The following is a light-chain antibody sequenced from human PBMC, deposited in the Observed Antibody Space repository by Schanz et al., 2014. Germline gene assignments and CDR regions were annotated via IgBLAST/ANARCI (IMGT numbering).Light chain of an antibody. J-gene: IGKJ1*01. CDR1: QSIGTW. CDR2: DAS. Sequence: DIQMTQSPSTLSASLGDRVTITCRASQSIGTWLAWYQQKPGKAPKLLIYDASSLDRGVPSRFSGSGSGTEFTLTISSLQPDDFATYYCQQYYTYSPEWTFGPGTKVEIK. V-gene: IGKV1-5*01. CDR3: QQYYTYSPEWT.